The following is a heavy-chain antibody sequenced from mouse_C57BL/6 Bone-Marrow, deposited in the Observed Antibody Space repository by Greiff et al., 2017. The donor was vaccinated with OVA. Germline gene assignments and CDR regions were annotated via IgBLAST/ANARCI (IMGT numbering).Heavy chain of an antibody. CDR2: IDPSDSYT. J-gene: IGHJ1*03. CDR3: ARRGDYDVRYFDV. CDR1: GYTFTSYW. Sequence: VKLQQPGAELVMPGASVKLSCKASGYTFTSYWMHWVKQRPGQGLEWIGEIDPSDSYTNYNQKFKGKSTLTVDKSSSTAYMQLSSLTSEDSAVYYCARRGDYDVRYFDVWGTGTTVTVSS. D-gene: IGHD2-4*01. V-gene: IGHV1-69*01.